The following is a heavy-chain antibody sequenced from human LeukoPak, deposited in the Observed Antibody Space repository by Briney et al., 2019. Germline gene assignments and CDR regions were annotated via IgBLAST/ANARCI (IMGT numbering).Heavy chain of an antibody. CDR1: GGSISSYY. D-gene: IGHD2-15*01. CDR2: IYNSGST. Sequence: SETLPLTCTVSGGSISSYYWSWIRQPPGKGLEWIGYIYNSGSTNYNPSLKSRVTISVDTSKNQFSLKLSSVTAADTAVYYCATFPGSHSLNWFDPWGQGTLVTVSS. J-gene: IGHJ5*02. V-gene: IGHV4-59*12. CDR3: ATFPGSHSLNWFDP.